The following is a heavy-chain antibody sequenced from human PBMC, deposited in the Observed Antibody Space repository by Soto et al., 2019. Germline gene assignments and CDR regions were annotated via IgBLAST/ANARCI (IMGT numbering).Heavy chain of an antibody. CDR3: ARDPTGGYFHYDY. CDR2: VSDDGSEQ. V-gene: IGHV3-30*17. Sequence: GGSLRLSCAASGFSLRDYGMHWVRQAPGKGLEYVAAVSDDGSEQYYADSVRGRFTISRDNSKNTVYLQLDSLTTGDTAVYYCARDPTGGYFHYDYWVQGALVTVSS. CDR1: GFSLRDYG. J-gene: IGHJ4*02. D-gene: IGHD1-26*01.